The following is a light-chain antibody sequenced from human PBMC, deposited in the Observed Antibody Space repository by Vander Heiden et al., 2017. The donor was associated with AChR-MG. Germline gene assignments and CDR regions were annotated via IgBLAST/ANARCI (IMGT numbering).Light chain of an antibody. Sequence: QSALTQPASVSGSPGQSITISCTGTSSDVGGYDYVSWYQQHPGKAPRLIIYDVSYRPSGVSDRFSGSKSGNTAPLTISGLQGEDEADYYCYSYTSLRTWVFRGGAKLT. CDR2: DVS. V-gene: IGLV2-14*03. CDR1: SSDVGGYDY. J-gene: IGLJ3*02. CDR3: YSYTSLRTWV.